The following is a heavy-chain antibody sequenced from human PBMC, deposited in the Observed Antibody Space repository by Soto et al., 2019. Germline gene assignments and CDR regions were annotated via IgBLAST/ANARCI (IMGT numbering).Heavy chain of an antibody. V-gene: IGHV1-18*01. CDR2: ISRHNGNT. Sequence: RASVKVSCKASGYVFISYGISWVRQAPGQGLEWMGWISRHNGNTHYAQKFQGRVTMTTDASTSTAYMELRSLRSDDTAVYYCVRDLDGSGSYYTDYWGQGTLVTVSS. CDR1: GYVFISYG. J-gene: IGHJ4*02. D-gene: IGHD3-10*01. CDR3: VRDLDGSGSYYTDY.